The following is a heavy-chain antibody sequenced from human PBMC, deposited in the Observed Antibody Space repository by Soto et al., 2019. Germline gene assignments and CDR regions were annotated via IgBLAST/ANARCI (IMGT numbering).Heavy chain of an antibody. CDR2: IRSKANSYAT. D-gene: IGHD2-15*01. CDR3: TRGSLAGY. V-gene: IGHV3-73*01. J-gene: IGHJ4*02. CDR1: VFTFSGSA. Sequence: GPLRLSCAASVFTFSGSAMHWVRQASGKGLEWVGRIRSKANSYATAYAASVKGRFTISRDDSKNTAYLQMNSLKTEDTAVYYCTRGSLAGYWGQGTLVTVSS.